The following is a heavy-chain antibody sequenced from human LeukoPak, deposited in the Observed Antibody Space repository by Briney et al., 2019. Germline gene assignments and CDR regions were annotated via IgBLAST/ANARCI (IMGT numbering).Heavy chain of an antibody. CDR2: MNPKSGNT. J-gene: IGHJ2*01. D-gene: IGHD4-17*01. Sequence: ASVKVSCKASGYTFSSYDINWVRQAPGQGLEWMGWMNPKSGNTGYGQKFQGRVIMTGNTSINMVYMELDSLTSEDTAVYYCARGPYGDYRDWYFDLWGRGTLVTVSS. V-gene: IGHV1-8*01. CDR1: GYTFSSYD. CDR3: ARGPYGDYRDWYFDL.